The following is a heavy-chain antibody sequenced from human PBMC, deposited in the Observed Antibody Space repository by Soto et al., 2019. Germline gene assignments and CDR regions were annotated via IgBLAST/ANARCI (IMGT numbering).Heavy chain of an antibody. CDR2: INPSGGST. D-gene: IGHD5-18*01. CDR1: GYTFTSYY. CDR3: ARASLIGYSYGH. V-gene: IGHV1-46*01. Sequence: QVQLVQSGAEVKKPGASVKVSCKASGYTFTSYYMHWVRQAPGQGLEWMGIINPSGGSTSYAQKFQGRXXMXRXMSTSTVYMELSSLRSEDTAVYYCARASLIGYSYGHWGQGTLVTVSS. J-gene: IGHJ4*02.